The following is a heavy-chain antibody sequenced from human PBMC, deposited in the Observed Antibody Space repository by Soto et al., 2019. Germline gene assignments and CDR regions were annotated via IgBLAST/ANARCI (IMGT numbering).Heavy chain of an antibody. Sequence: QVQLVQSGAEVKKPGASVKVSCKASGYTFTSYDINWVGKAPGQGFGYLGWMNPNRGNTGYVKKFQGRVTMTRDTSMSTAYMELSSLRSEDTAVYYCARGIKYGDYSRWFDPWGPGTLVTVSS. CDR3: ARGIKYGDYSRWFDP. CDR1: GYTFTSYD. V-gene: IGHV1-8*01. CDR2: MNPNRGNT. J-gene: IGHJ5*02. D-gene: IGHD4-17*01.